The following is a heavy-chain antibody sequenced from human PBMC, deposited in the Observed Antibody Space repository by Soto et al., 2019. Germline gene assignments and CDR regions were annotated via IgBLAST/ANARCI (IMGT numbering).Heavy chain of an antibody. CDR1: GFTFSSYA. J-gene: IGHJ6*02. Sequence: GGSLRLSCAASGFTFSSYAMSWVRQAPGKGLEWVSAISGSGGSTYYADSVKGRFTISRDNSKNTLYLQMNSLRAEDTAVYYCAKDQYSSSWNYYYYGMDVWGQGTTVTVSS. CDR2: ISGSGGST. D-gene: IGHD6-13*01. V-gene: IGHV3-23*01. CDR3: AKDQYSSSWNYYYYGMDV.